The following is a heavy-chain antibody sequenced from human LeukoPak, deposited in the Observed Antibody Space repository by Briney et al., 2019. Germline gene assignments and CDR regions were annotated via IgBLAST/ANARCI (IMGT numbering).Heavy chain of an antibody. CDR2: VYYTGST. Sequence: SETLSLTCTVSGGSISISSSSYYWGWIRQPPGKGLEWIGNVYYTGSTYYNPSLKSRVTISLDTSKNQFSLKLSSVTAADTAVYYCVTSQSSFGYFPHWGQGTLVSVSS. J-gene: IGHJ1*01. V-gene: IGHV4-39*01. CDR3: VTSQSSFGYFPH. D-gene: IGHD3-3*02. CDR1: GGSISISSSSYY.